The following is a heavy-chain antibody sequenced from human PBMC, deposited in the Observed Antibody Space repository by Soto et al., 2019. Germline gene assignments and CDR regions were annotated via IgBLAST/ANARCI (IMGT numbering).Heavy chain of an antibody. CDR2: INPNSGGT. CDR1: GYTFTGYY. Sequence: QVQLVQSGAEVKKPGASVKVSCKASGYTFTGYYMHWVRQAPGQGLEWMGWINPNSGGTNYAQKFQGWVTMTRDTSIGTANMALSRLRSEDTAVYYCATSGDSPLYWYFDLWGRGTLVTVSS. J-gene: IGHJ2*01. CDR3: ATSGDSPLYWYFDL. D-gene: IGHD2-21*02. V-gene: IGHV1-2*04.